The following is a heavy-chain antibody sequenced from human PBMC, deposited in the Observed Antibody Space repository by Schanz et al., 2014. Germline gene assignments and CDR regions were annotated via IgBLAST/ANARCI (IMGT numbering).Heavy chain of an antibody. V-gene: IGHV3-11*01. CDR3: AKDGIMVQGVIWERYFDS. CDR2: ISDSGDST. CDR1: GFTFSDYY. J-gene: IGHJ4*02. Sequence: PGGSLRLSCAASGFTFSDYYMTWIRQAPGKGLEWVSDISDSGDSTHYADSVKGRFTISRDNAKNSLFLQMNSLSAEDTALYYCAKDGIMVQGVIWERYFDSWGQGTLXTVSS. D-gene: IGHD3-10*01.